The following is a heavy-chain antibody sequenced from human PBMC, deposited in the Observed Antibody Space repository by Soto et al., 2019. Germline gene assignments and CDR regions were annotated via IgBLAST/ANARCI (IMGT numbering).Heavy chain of an antibody. CDR2: ISAYNGNT. Sequence: ASVKVSCKASGYTFTSYGISWVRQAPGQGLEWMGWISAYNGNTNYAQKLQGRVTMTTDTSTSTAYMELRSLRSDDTAVYYCARDLSSGWPHRPLDPWGQGTLVTVSS. J-gene: IGHJ5*02. CDR3: ARDLSSGWPHRPLDP. CDR1: GYTFTSYG. V-gene: IGHV1-18*04. D-gene: IGHD6-19*01.